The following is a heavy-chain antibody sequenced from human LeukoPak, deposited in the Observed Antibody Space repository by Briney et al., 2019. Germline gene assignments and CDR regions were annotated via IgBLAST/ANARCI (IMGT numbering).Heavy chain of an antibody. Sequence: GGSLRLSCAASGFIFSSYDMHWVRQATGKGLEWVSAIGTAGDTYYPGSVKGRFTISRENAKNSLYLQMNSLRAGDTAVYYCARGDAYYYDRSGYDTSFDYWGQGTLVTVSS. J-gene: IGHJ4*02. CDR2: IGTAGDT. CDR3: ARGDAYYYDRSGYDTSFDY. D-gene: IGHD3-22*01. CDR1: GFIFSSYD. V-gene: IGHV3-13*01.